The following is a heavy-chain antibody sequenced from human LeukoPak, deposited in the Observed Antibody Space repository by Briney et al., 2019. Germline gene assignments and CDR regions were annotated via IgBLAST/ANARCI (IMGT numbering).Heavy chain of an antibody. CDR3: AKAMSSAWNFDL. CDR2: TYHSGRT. J-gene: IGHJ2*01. Sequence: SETLSLTCAVSGGSISSNNWWSWVRQPPGKGLEWIGETYHSGRTNYNPSLKSRVTISVDKSKNQLSLELSFVTAADTAVYYCAKAMSSAWNFDLWGRGTLVTVSS. D-gene: IGHD3-10*01. V-gene: IGHV4-4*02. CDR1: GGSISSNNW.